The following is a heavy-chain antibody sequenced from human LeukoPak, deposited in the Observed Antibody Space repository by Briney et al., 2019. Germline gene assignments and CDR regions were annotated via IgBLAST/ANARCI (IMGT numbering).Heavy chain of an antibody. CDR2: IYTSGST. CDR3: ARERLGGYSYGYELTKDY. CDR1: GGSISSYY. V-gene: IGHV4-4*07. D-gene: IGHD5-18*01. Sequence: SETLSLTCTVSGGSISSYYWSWIRQPAGKGLEWIGRIYTSGSTNYNPSLKSRVTMSVDTSKNQFSLKLSSVTAADTAVYYCARERLGGYSYGYELTKDYWGQGTLVTVSS. J-gene: IGHJ4*02.